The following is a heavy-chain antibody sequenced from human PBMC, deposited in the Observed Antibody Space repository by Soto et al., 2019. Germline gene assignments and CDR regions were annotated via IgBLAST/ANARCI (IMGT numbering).Heavy chain of an antibody. CDR2: SSKNRVHI. J-gene: IGHJ6*02. CDR3: TRDGGRAYDMDF. V-gene: IGHV3-48*02. Sequence: EVQLVESGGALVQPGGSLRLSCAASGFTLSDYSLNWVRQAPGKGLEWISYSSKNRVHIFHADSMRGRFTISRDNAKNSLFQQMNSLRDEDTAVYYCTRDGGRAYDMDFWGQGTTVTVSS. CDR1: GFTLSDYS. D-gene: IGHD3-16*01.